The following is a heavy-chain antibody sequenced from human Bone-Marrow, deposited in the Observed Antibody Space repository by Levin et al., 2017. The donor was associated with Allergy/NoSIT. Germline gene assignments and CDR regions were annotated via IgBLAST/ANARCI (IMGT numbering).Heavy chain of an antibody. J-gene: IGHJ3*01. D-gene: IGHD2-2*01. CDR3: AKDRIDHCAATTCYSAFDV. V-gene: IGHV3-30*18. CDR2: ISYDGGKK. Sequence: RSLRLSCAASGFTFSTYGMHWVRQAHGKGLEWVAFISYDGGKKYYADSVKGRITISRDTSENTLSLQLNSLRAEDTAVYYCAKDRIDHCAATTCYSAFDVWGQGTMVAVSS. CDR1: GFTFSTYG.